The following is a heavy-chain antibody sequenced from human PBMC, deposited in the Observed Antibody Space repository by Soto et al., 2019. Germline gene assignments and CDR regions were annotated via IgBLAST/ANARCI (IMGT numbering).Heavy chain of an antibody. J-gene: IGHJ6*02. CDR1: GGSISSYY. CDR3: ARYTSNYCYGMDV. V-gene: IGHV4-59*01. D-gene: IGHD2-2*02. Sequence: SETLSLTCTVSGGSISSYYWSWIRQPPGKGLEWIGYIYYSGITNYNPSLKSRVTISVDTSKNQFSLKLSSVTAADTAVYYCARYTSNYCYGMDVWGQGTTVTVS. CDR2: IYYSGIT.